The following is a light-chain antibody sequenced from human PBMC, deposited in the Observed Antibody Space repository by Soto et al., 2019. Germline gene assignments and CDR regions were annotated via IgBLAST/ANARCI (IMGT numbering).Light chain of an antibody. CDR1: QSISSSY. CDR3: QQYGSSPWT. CDR2: GAS. J-gene: IGKJ1*01. V-gene: IGKV3-20*01. Sequence: EIVLTQSPGTLSLSPGKRATLAFRASQSISSSYLAWYQQRPGQAPRLLIYGASSRATGIPDRFSGSGSGTEFTLTISRLEPEDFAVYYCQQYGSSPWTFGQGTKVDIK.